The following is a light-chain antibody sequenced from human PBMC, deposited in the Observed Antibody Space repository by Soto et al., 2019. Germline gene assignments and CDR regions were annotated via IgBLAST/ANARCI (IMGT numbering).Light chain of an antibody. CDR1: QSISNT. CDR2: DAS. J-gene: IGKJ1*01. Sequence: EIVMTQSPATLSVSPGEGATLSCRASQSISNTLAWYQLKPGQSPRLLIYDASTRATGIPDRFSGSGSGTEFPLTISSLQSEDFALYYCQQYNNRPHTFGQGTKVEIK. V-gene: IGKV3-15*01. CDR3: QQYNNRPHT.